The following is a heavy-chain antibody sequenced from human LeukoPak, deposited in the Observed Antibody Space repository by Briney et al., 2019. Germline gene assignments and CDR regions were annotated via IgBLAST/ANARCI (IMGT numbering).Heavy chain of an antibody. CDR2: INSDGSST. Sequence: PGGSLRLFCAASGFTFRSYWMHWVRQAPGKGLVLVSRINSDGSSTSYADSVKGRFTISRDNAKNTLYLQMNSLRAEDTAVYYCARGRYDILTYYYYYGMDVWGQGTTVTVSS. D-gene: IGHD3-9*01. CDR1: GFTFRSYW. CDR3: ARGRYDILTYYYYYGMDV. J-gene: IGHJ6*02. V-gene: IGHV3-74*01.